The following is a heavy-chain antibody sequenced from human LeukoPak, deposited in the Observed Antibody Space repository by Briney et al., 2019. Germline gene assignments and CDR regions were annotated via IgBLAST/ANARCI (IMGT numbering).Heavy chain of an antibody. Sequence: PGGSLRLSCAASGFTVSSNYMSWVRQAPGKGLEWVSVIYSGGSTYYADSVKGRFTISRDNSKNTLYLQMNSLRAEDTAVYYCARVPRRIVGATTLFWFDPWGQGTLVTVSS. J-gene: IGHJ5*02. V-gene: IGHV3-53*01. CDR1: GFTVSSNY. CDR2: IYSGGST. CDR3: ARVPRRIVGATTLFWFDP. D-gene: IGHD1-26*01.